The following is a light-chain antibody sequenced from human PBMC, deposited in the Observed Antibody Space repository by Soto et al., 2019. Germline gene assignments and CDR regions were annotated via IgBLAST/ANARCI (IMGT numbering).Light chain of an antibody. CDR2: DSY. V-gene: IGLV1-51*01. CDR1: NSNIGINY. J-gene: IGLJ2*01. CDR3: AAWDNNRSAVV. Sequence: QSVLTQPPSVSAAPGQKVTISCSGSNSNIGINYVSWYQQLPGAAPKLLIYDSYKRPSGIPDRFSGSKSGTSATLDIAGIQTGDEADVYCAAWDNNRSAVVFGVGTKLTVL.